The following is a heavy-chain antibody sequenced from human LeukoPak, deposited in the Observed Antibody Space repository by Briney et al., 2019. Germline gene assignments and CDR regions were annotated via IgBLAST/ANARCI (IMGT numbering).Heavy chain of an antibody. D-gene: IGHD6-13*01. CDR3: ARDLESVAAAGTQWFDP. J-gene: IGHJ5*02. CDR1: GFTVSSNY. Sequence: GGSLRLSCAASGFTVSSNYMTWVRQAPGKGLEWVANIKPDGSEKFYVDSVKGRFTISRDNAKNSLYLQMNSLRVEDTAVYYCARDLESVAAAGTQWFDPWGQGTLVTVSS. CDR2: IKPDGSEK. V-gene: IGHV3-7*01.